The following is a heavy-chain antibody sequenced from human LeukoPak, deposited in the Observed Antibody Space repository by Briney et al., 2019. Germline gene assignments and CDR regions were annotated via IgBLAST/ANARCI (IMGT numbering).Heavy chain of an antibody. CDR2: VDHSGRT. J-gene: IGHJ5*01. Sequence: PSETLSLTCAVYGGSFNGYYWSWIRQSPGKGLEWIGEVDHSGRTNYNPSLKSRLTMSVDTSKNQFSLKLTSVTAADTAIYYCARVPPPGATAYGAVDSWGRGTLVTVSS. CDR1: GGSFNGYY. CDR3: ARVPPPGATAYGAVDS. V-gene: IGHV4-34*01. D-gene: IGHD3-10*01.